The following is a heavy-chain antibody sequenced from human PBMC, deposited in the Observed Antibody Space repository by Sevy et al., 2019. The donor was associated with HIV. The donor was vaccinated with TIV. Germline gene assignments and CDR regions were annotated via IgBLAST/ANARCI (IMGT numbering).Heavy chain of an antibody. V-gene: IGHV3-23*01. Sequence: GGSLRLSCAVSGFTFSSHDLTWVRQAPGTGMEWVSGIRGAGGSKWYADSAKGRFAISRANSKTRLYLQMNPLRTEDTDMYDCSRDWRSNFFDAFDIWGQGTMVTVSS. J-gene: IGHJ3*02. CDR2: IRGAGGSK. CDR1: GFTFSSHD. CDR3: SRDWRSNFFDAFDI. D-gene: IGHD3-3*01.